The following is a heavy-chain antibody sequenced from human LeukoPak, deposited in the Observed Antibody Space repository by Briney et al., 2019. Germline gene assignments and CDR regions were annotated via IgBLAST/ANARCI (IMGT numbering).Heavy chain of an antibody. D-gene: IGHD3-22*01. Sequence: SETLSLTCTVSGGSISSYYWSWIRQPAGRGLEWIGRIYTSGSTNYNPSLKSRVTMSVDTSKNQFSLKLSSVTAADTAVYYCARAYYYDSSGYPQGTFDIWGQGTMVTVSS. CDR2: IYTSGST. CDR1: GGSISSYY. V-gene: IGHV4-4*07. J-gene: IGHJ3*02. CDR3: ARAYYYDSSGYPQGTFDI.